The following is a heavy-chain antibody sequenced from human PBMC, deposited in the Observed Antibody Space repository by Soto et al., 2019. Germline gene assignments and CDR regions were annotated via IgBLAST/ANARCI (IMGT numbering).Heavy chain of an antibody. J-gene: IGHJ3*02. V-gene: IGHV3-33*06. CDR3: AKVKGSGSYDAFDI. Sequence: QVQLVESGGGVVQPGRSLRLSCAASGFTFSSYGLHWVRQAPGKGLEWVAVIWYDGTNKYYTDSVKGRFTISRDNSKNMLYLQMNSLRVEDTAVYYCAKVKGSGSYDAFDIWGQGTMVTVSS. CDR1: GFTFSSYG. D-gene: IGHD1-26*01. CDR2: IWYDGTNK.